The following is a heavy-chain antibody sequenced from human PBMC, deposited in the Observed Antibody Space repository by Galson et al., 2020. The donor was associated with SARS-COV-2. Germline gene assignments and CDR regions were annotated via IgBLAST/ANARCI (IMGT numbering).Heavy chain of an antibody. D-gene: IGHD2-2*01. Sequence: SQTLSLTCTVSGGSISSGSYYWSWIRQPAGKGLEWIGRIYPSGSTNYNPSLKSRVTISVDTSKNQFSLKLNSVTAADTAVYYCARDRVACTSTSCYSYYYYYGVDVWGQGTTVTVSS. CDR2: IYPSGST. V-gene: IGHV4-61*02. CDR3: ARDRVACTSTSCYSYYYYYGVDV. CDR1: GGSISSGSYY. J-gene: IGHJ6*02.